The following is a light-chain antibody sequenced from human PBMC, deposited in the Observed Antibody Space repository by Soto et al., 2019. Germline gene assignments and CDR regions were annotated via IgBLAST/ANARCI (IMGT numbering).Light chain of an antibody. J-gene: IGKJ3*01. CDR2: AAS. Sequence: DLQMTQSPSSLSASVGDRVTITCRASQSISSYLNWYQQKPGKAPNLLIYAASSLQSGVPSRFSGSGSGTDFTLTISSLQPEDFETYYCQQSYSTPFTFGPGTKVDIK. V-gene: IGKV1-39*01. CDR3: QQSYSTPFT. CDR1: QSISSY.